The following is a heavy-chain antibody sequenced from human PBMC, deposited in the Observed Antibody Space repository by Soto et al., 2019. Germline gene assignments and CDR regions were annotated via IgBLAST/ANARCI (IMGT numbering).Heavy chain of an antibody. D-gene: IGHD5-18*01. CDR2: ISWNGGNI. J-gene: IGHJ4*02. CDR3: AESSTGYTYGSNNFDY. V-gene: IGHV3-9*01. Sequence: PGGSLRLSCAASGFTFEDYAMYWVRQAPGKGLEWVSGISWNGGNIGYADSVKGRFTISRDNAKDSLYLQMNTLRAEDTALYYCAESSTGYTYGSNNFDYWGQGTLVTVSS. CDR1: GFTFEDYA.